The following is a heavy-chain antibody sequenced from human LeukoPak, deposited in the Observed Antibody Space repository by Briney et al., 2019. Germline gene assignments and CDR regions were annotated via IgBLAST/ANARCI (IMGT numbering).Heavy chain of an antibody. CDR3: ARRPGN. J-gene: IGHJ4*02. V-gene: IGHV3-53*01. CDR2: YSGGAI. Sequence: RSGGSLRLSCAASGFTFDDYTMHWVRHAPGKGLEWVSLYSGGAIRYADSVKGRFTISRDSSKNTLFLQMNDLTVEDTARYYCARRPGNWGQGILVTISS. CDR1: GFTFDDYT. D-gene: IGHD1-14*01.